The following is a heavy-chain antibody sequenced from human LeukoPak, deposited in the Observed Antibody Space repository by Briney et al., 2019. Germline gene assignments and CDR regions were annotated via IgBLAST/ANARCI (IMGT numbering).Heavy chain of an antibody. CDR3: ARDSNVLLWFGEFSPDAFDI. CDR2: INPNSGGT. V-gene: IGHV1-2*02. J-gene: IGHJ3*02. D-gene: IGHD3-10*01. Sequence: ASVKVSCKASGYTFTGYYMHWVRQAPGQGLEWMGWINPNSGGTNYAQKFQGRVTMTRDTSISTAYMELSRLRFDDTAVYYCARDSNVLLWFGEFSPDAFDIWGQGTMVTVSS. CDR1: GYTFTGYY.